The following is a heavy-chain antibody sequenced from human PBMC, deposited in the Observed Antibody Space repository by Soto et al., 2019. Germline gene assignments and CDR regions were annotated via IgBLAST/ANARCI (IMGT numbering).Heavy chain of an antibody. J-gene: IGHJ4*02. CDR3: ARELLGY. D-gene: IGHD2-15*01. CDR2: ISDYNGNT. Sequence: ASVKVSCKASGYTFTSYGISWVRQAPGQGLEWMGWISDYNGNTKYAQKFQGRVTITRGTSASTAYMELSSLRSEDTAVYYCARELLGYWGQGTLVTVSS. CDR1: GYTFTSYG. V-gene: IGHV1-18*01.